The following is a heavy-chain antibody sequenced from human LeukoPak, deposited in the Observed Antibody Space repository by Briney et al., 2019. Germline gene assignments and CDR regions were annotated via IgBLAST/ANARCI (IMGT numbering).Heavy chain of an antibody. J-gene: IGHJ4*02. V-gene: IGHV1-18*01. Sequence: ASVKVSCKASGYTFTSYGISWVRQAPGQGLEWMGWISAYNGNTNYAQKLQGRVTMTTDTSTSTAYMELRSLRSDDTAVYYCAGCSGCSRLRFLEWLLWDFDYWGQGTLVTVSS. CDR1: GYTFTSYG. CDR3: AGCSGCSRLRFLEWLLWDFDY. CDR2: ISAYNGNT. D-gene: IGHD3-3*01.